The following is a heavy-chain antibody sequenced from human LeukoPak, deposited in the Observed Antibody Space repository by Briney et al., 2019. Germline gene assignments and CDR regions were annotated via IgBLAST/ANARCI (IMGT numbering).Heavy chain of an antibody. D-gene: IGHD5-18*01. J-gene: IGHJ4*02. CDR2: ISGSGGST. CDR3: AREDTTLVASSRLDY. CDR1: GFTFSSYA. V-gene: IGHV3-23*01. Sequence: GGSLRLSCAASGFTFSSYAMSWVRQAPGKGLEWVSAISGSGGSTYYADSVKGRFTISRDNSKNTLYLQMNSLRAEDTAIYYCAREDTTLVASSRLDYWGQGTLVTVSS.